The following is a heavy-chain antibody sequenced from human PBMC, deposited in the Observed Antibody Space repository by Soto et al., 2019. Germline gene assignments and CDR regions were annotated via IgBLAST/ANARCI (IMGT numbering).Heavy chain of an antibody. D-gene: IGHD4-17*01. J-gene: IGHJ4*02. V-gene: IGHV3-33*01. Sequence: PGWSLRLSCASSGFTFISYGMHWVRQAPGKGLEWVAVIWYDGSNKYYADSVKGRFTISRDNSKNTLYLQMNSLRAEDTAVYYCARNKLRWEEIDYWGQGTLVTV. CDR1: GFTFISYG. CDR2: IWYDGSNK. CDR3: ARNKLRWEEIDY.